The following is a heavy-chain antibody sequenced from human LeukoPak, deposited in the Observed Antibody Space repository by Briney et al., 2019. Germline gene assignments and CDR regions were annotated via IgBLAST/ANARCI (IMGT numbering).Heavy chain of an antibody. J-gene: IGHJ6*03. Sequence: GGSLRLSCVVSGLKFSDYAMSWVRQAPGKGVEWVAGFCNSGVTMIHHADSVNGRFTISSDTSKNTLFLQMQRLRADDTDIYYCAKDGYGSDYHYPYIDVWGKRSKASVS. D-gene: IGHD5-18*01. CDR3: AKDGYGSDYHYPYIDV. CDR1: GLKFSDYA. V-gene: IGHV3-23*01. CDR2: FCNSGVTMI.